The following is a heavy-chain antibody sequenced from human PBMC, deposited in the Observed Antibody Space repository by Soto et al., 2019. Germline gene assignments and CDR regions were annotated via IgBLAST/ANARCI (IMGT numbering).Heavy chain of an antibody. CDR3: ARSIRQLDRAYVDY. CDR2: ISHSGST. CDR1: GGSFSGYY. D-gene: IGHD6-6*01. Sequence: SETLSLTCAVYGGSFSGYYWSWIRQPPGKGLEWIGEISHSGSTNYNPSLKSRVTISVDTSKNQFSLKLSSVTAADTAVYYCARSIRQLDRAYVDYWGQGTLVTVSS. J-gene: IGHJ4*02. V-gene: IGHV4-34*01.